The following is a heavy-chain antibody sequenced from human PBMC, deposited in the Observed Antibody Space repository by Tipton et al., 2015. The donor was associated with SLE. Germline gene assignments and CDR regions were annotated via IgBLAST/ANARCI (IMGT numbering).Heavy chain of an antibody. J-gene: IGHJ6*02. D-gene: IGHD2-2*02. CDR3: ARLVVVPGAIWSGGYGMDI. CDR2: ISAFNGNT. V-gene: IGHV1-18*01. CDR1: GYTFSTYG. Sequence: QLVQSGAEVKKPGDSVKVSCKASGYTFSTYGISWVRQAPGQGLEWMGWISAFNGNTNYAQKVQGRVTMTTETSKSTAYMELRSLRSDDTAVYYCARLVVVPGAIWSGGYGMDIWGQGTTVTVSS.